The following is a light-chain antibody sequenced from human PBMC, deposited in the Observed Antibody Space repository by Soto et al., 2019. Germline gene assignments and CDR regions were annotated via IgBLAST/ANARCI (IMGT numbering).Light chain of an antibody. CDR3: QQYGSSPST. V-gene: IGKV3-20*01. J-gene: IGKJ1*01. Sequence: EIVLTQSPGTLSLSPGERATLSCRASQSVSSSYFAWYQQKPGQAPRLLIYGASSRATGIPDRFSGSGYGTDCTRAIIRLEPEEFAVYYCQQYGSSPSTFGQENKVEIK. CDR2: GAS. CDR1: QSVSSSY.